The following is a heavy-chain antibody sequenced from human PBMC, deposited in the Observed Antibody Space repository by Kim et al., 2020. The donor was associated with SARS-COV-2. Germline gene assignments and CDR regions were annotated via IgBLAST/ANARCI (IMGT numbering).Heavy chain of an antibody. J-gene: IGHJ4*02. D-gene: IGHD2-21*01. CDR2: IYYSGST. CDR3: ARQIGGGKWTFDY. V-gene: IGHV4-39*01. Sequence: SETLSLTCTVSGDSISSGRYWWGWIRQPPGKELEWVGSIYYSGSTYYSPSLKSRVTISVDTSKNQFSLKLNSVTAADTAVYYCARQIGGGKWTFDYWGQGTLLTVSS. CDR1: GDSISSGRYW.